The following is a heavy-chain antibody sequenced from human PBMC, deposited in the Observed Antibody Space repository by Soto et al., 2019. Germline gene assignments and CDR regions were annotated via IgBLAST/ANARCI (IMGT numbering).Heavy chain of an antibody. CDR3: TRSIGSGGVIGGFDY. J-gene: IGHJ4*02. Sequence: QVQLVQSETEVKKPGSAVKVSCKASGGTFNTYAMNWVRQAPGQGLEWMGGIIPMFDTPRYAQKFQDRVTITVDESTTTAYMELSSLRSDDTAVYYCTRSIGSGGVIGGFDYWGQGTLVTVSS. CDR1: GGTFNTYA. D-gene: IGHD3-16*02. V-gene: IGHV1-69*01. CDR2: IIPMFDTP.